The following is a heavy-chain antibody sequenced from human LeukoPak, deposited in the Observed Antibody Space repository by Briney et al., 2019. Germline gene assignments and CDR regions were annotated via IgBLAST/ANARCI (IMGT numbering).Heavy chain of an antibody. CDR2: ISGSGGST. Sequence: GGSLRLSCAASGFTFSSYVMSWVRPAPGKGLEWVSAISGSGGSTYYADSVKGRFTISRDNSKNTLYLQMNSLRAEDTAVYYCEKDRGGYLLNGFDPWGQGTLVTVSS. V-gene: IGHV3-23*01. CDR1: GFTFSSYV. J-gene: IGHJ5*02. CDR3: EKDRGGYLLNGFDP. D-gene: IGHD2-15*01.